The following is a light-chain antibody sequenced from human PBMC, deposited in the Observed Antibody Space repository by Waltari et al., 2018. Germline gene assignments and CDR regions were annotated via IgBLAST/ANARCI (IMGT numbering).Light chain of an antibody. CDR2: LNSDGTQ. CDR3: QTWGTDFHT. V-gene: IGLV4-69*01. CDR1: SGHSNNA. J-gene: IGLJ2*01. Sequence: QVVLTQSPSASASLGASVKLTCTLSSGHSNNAIAWHQQQPEKGPRYLMRLNSDGTQNKGDGIPDRVSGSSSGAERYLTISSLQSEDEADYYCQTWGTDFHTFGGGTRLTVL.